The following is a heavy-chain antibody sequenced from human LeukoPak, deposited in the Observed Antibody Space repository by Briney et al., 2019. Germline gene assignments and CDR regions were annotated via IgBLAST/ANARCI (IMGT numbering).Heavy chain of an antibody. CDR2: ISSSSSYI. CDR1: GFTFSSYS. Sequence: PGGSLRLSCAASGFTFSSYSMNWVRQAPGKGLEWVSSISSSSSYIYYADSVKGRFTISRDNAKNSLYLQMNSLRAEDTALYYCAKDIGPTVAPPGYFDYWGQGTLVTVSS. CDR3: AKDIGPTVAPPGYFDY. V-gene: IGHV3-21*04. D-gene: IGHD4-23*01. J-gene: IGHJ4*02.